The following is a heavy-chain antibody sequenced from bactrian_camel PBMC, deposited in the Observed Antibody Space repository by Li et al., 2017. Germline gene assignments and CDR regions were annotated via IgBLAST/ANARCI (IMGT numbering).Heavy chain of an antibody. D-gene: IGHD8*01. J-gene: IGHJ4*01. CDR1: GFTFSTYA. V-gene: IGHV3S31*01. Sequence: VESGGGLVQPGGSLRLSCAASGFTFSTYAMSWVRQAPGKGLEWVSLITSSGGTPLYADSVKGRFTISRDNGKNTLYLQLNSLTNEDTAMYYCVQGVYWSTYGDIFRHLRGQGTQVTVS. CDR2: ITSSGGTP. CDR3: VQGVYWSTYGDIFRHL.